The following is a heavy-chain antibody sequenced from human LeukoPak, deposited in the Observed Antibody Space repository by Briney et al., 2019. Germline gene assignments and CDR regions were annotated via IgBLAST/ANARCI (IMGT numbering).Heavy chain of an antibody. CDR1: GFTFSSYS. CDR3: ARESLSGILTGPDY. J-gene: IGHJ4*02. Sequence: GGSLRLSCGASGFTFSSYSMNWVRQAPGKGLEWVSLISPSSYISYADSVRGRFTISRDDAKNSLYLEMNSLKAEDTAVYYCARESLSGILTGPDYWGQGTLVTVSS. D-gene: IGHD3-9*01. V-gene: IGHV3-21*01. CDR2: ISPSSYI.